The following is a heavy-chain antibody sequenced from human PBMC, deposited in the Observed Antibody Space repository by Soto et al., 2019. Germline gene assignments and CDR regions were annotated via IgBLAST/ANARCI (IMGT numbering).Heavy chain of an antibody. D-gene: IGHD6-19*01. V-gene: IGHV3-21*01. CDR2: ISSSSSYI. CDR1: GFTFSSYS. CDR3: ARGYRSGWYVDY. Sequence: GGSLRLSCAASGFTFSSYSMNWVRQAPGKGLEWVSSISSSSSYIYYADSVKGRFTISRDNAKNSLYLQMNSLRAEDTAVYYCARGYRSGWYVDYWGQGTRVTVAS. J-gene: IGHJ4*02.